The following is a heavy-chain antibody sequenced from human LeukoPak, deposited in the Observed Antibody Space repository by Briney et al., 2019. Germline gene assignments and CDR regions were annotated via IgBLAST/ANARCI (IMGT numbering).Heavy chain of an antibody. V-gene: IGHV2-5*02. Sequence: SGPTLVNPTQTLTLTCTSSGFSLTTSGVGVGWIRQPPGKALEWLALIYWDDDKRYSPSLKSRLTITKDTSKNQVVLTMTNMDPADTATYYCARDSSNWYGFDYWGQGTLVTVSS. CDR2: IYWDDDK. CDR3: ARDSSNWYGFDY. J-gene: IGHJ4*02. D-gene: IGHD3-22*01. CDR1: GFSLTTSGVG.